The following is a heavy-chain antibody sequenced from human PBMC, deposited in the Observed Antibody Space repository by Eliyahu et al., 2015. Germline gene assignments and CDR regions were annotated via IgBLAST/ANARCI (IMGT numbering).Heavy chain of an antibody. V-gene: IGHV3-7*01. J-gene: IGHJ1*01. CDR2: IKKDGSEK. Sequence: EVQLVESGGGLVQPGGSLRLSCVVSGVTFSDYWMSWVRQAPGKGLEWVANIKKDGSEKFYVDSVKGRFTISRGNTKNSLYLQMNSLRVEDTAVYRCGPAAILWGQGTLVTVSS. D-gene: IGHD2-2*01. CDR3: GPAAIL. CDR1: GVTFSDYW.